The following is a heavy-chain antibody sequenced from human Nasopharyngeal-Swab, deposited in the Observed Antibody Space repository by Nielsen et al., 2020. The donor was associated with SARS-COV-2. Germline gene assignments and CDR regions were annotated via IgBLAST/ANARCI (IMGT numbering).Heavy chain of an antibody. V-gene: IGHV1-69*01. J-gene: IGHJ3*02. CDR2: IIPIFGTA. Sequence: WVRQAPGRGLEWMGGIIPIFGTANYAQKFQGRVTITADESTSTAYMELSSLRSEDTAVYYCARGPSSGYYLYAFDIWGQGTMVTVSS. D-gene: IGHD3-22*01. CDR3: ARGPSSGYYLYAFDI.